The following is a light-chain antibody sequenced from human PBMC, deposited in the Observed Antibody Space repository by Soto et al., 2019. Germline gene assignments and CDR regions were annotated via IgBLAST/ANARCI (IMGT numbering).Light chain of an antibody. CDR3: QQHSHWPPWT. Sequence: EIVLTQSPGTLSLSPGERATVSCRASQNVRTFLDWYQQKPGQAPRLLICGASNRATGIPARFSGSGSGTDFTLTISSLEPEDFAVYYCQQHSHWPPWTFGQGTKVDIK. CDR1: QNVRTF. V-gene: IGKV3-11*01. CDR2: GAS. J-gene: IGKJ1*01.